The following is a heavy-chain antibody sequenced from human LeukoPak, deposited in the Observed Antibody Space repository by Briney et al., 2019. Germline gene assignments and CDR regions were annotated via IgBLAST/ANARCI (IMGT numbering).Heavy chain of an antibody. V-gene: IGHV1-18*01. CDR1: GYTFTSYG. Sequence: ASVKVSCKASGYTFTSYGISWVRQAPGQGLEWMGWISAYNGNTNYAQKLQGRVTMTTDTSTSTAYMELRSLRSDDTAVYYCARDPPYYYGSGTGYYFDYWGQGTLVTVSS. CDR2: ISAYNGNT. CDR3: ARDPPYYYGSGTGYYFDY. J-gene: IGHJ4*02. D-gene: IGHD3-10*01.